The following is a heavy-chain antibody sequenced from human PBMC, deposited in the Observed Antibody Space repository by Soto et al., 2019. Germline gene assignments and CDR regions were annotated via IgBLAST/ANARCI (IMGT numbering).Heavy chain of an antibody. CDR1: GFPFSHYW. CDR2: INPAGTIT. Sequence: MQMVESGGGSVQPGGSLRLSCAASGFPFSHYWMHWVRQTPGKGLVWVSRINPAGTITNYADSVEGRFTISRDNADRSLFLQMYSLSAEGTAIYYCPSDTFGRRETWGQGTLVSDSS. CDR3: PSDTFGRRET. V-gene: IGHV3-74*01. D-gene: IGHD3-16*01. J-gene: IGHJ5*02.